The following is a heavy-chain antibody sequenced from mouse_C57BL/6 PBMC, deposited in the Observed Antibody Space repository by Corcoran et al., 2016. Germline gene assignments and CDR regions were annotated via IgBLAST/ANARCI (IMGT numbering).Heavy chain of an antibody. CDR3: ARGNYYDYAYFDY. D-gene: IGHD2-4*01. Sequence: QVQLKQSGAELVRPGASVKLSCKASGYTFTDYYINWVKQRPGQGLEWIARIYPGSGNTYYNEKFKGKATLTAEKSSSTAYMQLSSLTSEDSAVYFCARGNYYDYAYFDYWGQGTTLTVSS. V-gene: IGHV1-76*01. CDR1: GYTFTDYY. CDR2: IYPGSGNT. J-gene: IGHJ2*01.